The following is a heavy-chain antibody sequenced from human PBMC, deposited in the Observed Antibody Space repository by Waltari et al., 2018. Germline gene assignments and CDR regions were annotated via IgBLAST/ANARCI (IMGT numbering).Heavy chain of an antibody. V-gene: IGHV3-53*01. CDR1: GFTVRSNY. D-gene: IGHD2-2*01. J-gene: IGHJ4*02. Sequence: EVQLVESGGGLIQPGGSLSLSCVASGFTVRSNYMLWVRLSPGQGREGCLVIDCGAWTVYAIAEMSQFVNSSYNAENTCHLQMNSLRGVDTSVYCGARSGRCSSDWDGSDYGVQVSLVAVS. CDR3: ARSGRCSSDWDGSDY. CDR2: IDCGAWT.